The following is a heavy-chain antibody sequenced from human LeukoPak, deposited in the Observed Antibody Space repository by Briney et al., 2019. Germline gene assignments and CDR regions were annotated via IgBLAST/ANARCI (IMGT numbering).Heavy chain of an antibody. Sequence: PSETLTLTCAVYGGSFSGYYWSWIRQPPGKGLEWIGEINHSGSTNYNPSLKSRVTISVDTSKNQFSLKLSSVTAADTAVYYCARGRGIVGVAAAPYGMDVWGQGTTVTVSS. CDR1: GGSFSGYY. CDR2: INHSGST. J-gene: IGHJ6*02. V-gene: IGHV4-34*01. CDR3: ARGRGIVGVAAAPYGMDV. D-gene: IGHD1-26*01.